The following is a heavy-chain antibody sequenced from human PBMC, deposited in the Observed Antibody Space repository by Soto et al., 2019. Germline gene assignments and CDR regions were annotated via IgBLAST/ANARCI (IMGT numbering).Heavy chain of an antibody. CDR2: IWYDGSNM. CDR3: ARDMWEFTNSPGLFDY. Sequence: GGSLRLSCAASGFPFSNYDMHWVRQAPGKGLEWVAVIWYDGSNMHYADSVKGRFTISRDNSKNTVYLQMNSLRAEDTAVYYCARDMWEFTNSPGLFDYWGQGTQVTVSS. CDR1: GFPFSNYD. J-gene: IGHJ4*02. V-gene: IGHV3-33*01. D-gene: IGHD1-26*01.